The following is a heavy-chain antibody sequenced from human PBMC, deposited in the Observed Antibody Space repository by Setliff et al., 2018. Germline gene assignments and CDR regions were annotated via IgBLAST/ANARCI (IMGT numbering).Heavy chain of an antibody. CDR1: GYTFTSYD. V-gene: IGHV1-8*02. CDR2: MNPNSGNT. D-gene: IGHD3-22*01. J-gene: IGHJ3*01. Sequence: GASVKVSCKASGYTFTSYDINWVRQATGQGLEWMGWMNPNSGNTGYAQKFQGRVTMTRNTSISTAYMDLSSLRFEDTAVYYCARDAPKVVDKFELWGQGTKVTVSS. CDR3: ARDAPKVVDKFEL.